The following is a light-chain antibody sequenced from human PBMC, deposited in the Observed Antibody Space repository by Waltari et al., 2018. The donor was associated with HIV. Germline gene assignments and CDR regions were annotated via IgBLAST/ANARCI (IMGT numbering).Light chain of an antibody. Sequence: SSELIQPPSQSVSPGQTARIPCPGAALPDQYVYWYQQRPGQAPLLVIYKDHERPSGIPERFSGSSSGTKATLTITGVQPEDEADYYCQSGDKGRTHSVVFGGGTKLTVL. CDR3: QSGDKGRTHSVV. J-gene: IGLJ2*01. CDR2: KDH. V-gene: IGLV3-25*03. CDR1: ALPDQY.